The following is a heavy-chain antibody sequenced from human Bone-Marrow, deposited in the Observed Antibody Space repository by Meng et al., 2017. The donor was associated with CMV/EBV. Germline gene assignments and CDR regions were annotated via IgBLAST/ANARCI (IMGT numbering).Heavy chain of an antibody. V-gene: IGHV4-31*09. CDR1: GGSSSSGGYY. D-gene: IGHD6-13*01. CDR2: ISYSGST. CDR3: ARQIAAAVEYYFDY. Sequence: SGGSSSSGGYYWSWIRQHPGKGLEWIGYISYSGSTYYNPSLKSRVTISVDKSKNQFSLKLSSVTAADTAVYYCARQIAAAVEYYFDYWGQGTLVTVSS. J-gene: IGHJ4*02.